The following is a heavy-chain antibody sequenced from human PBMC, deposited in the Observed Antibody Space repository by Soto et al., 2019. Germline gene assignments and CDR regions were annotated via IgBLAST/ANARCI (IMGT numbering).Heavy chain of an antibody. CDR2: ISWNSGSI. D-gene: IGHD6-19*01. Sequence: GGSLRLSCAASGFTFDDYAMHWVRQTPGKGLEWVSSISWNSGSIGYADSVKGRFTISRDNAKNSLYLQMNSLRAEDTALYYCVKDMGRRSSGWWYFDYWGQGTLVTVSS. J-gene: IGHJ4*02. V-gene: IGHV3-9*01. CDR1: GFTFDDYA. CDR3: VKDMGRRSSGWWYFDY.